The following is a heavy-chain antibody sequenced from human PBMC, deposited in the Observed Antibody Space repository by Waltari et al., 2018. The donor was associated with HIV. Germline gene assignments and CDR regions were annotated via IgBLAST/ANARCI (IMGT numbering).Heavy chain of an antibody. J-gene: IGHJ5*02. V-gene: IGHV4-30-4*01. D-gene: IGHD1-26*01. CDR3: ARVKIVGNWFDP. Sequence: QVQMQESGPGLVTPLQTLSLTGRVSGGTFSRRDYYWSWIRQPPGKGLEWIGYLYYSGSTYSNPSLKSRVTISVDTSKNQFSLKLSSVTAADTAVYYCARVKIVGNWFDPWGQGTLVTVSS. CDR1: GGTFSRRDYY. CDR2: LYYSGST.